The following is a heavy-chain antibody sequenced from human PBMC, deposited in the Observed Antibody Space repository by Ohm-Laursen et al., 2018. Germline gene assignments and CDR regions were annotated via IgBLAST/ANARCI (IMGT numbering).Heavy chain of an antibody. J-gene: IGHJ4*02. Sequence: SLRLSCAASGFTFSSYGMHWVRQAPGKGLEWVAVIWYDGSNKYYADSVKGRFTISRDNSKNTLYLQMNSLRAEDTAVYYCANAIAVAGTAEFDYWGQGTLVTVSS. V-gene: IGHV3-33*06. CDR3: ANAIAVAGTAEFDY. CDR1: GFTFSSYG. CDR2: IWYDGSNK. D-gene: IGHD6-19*01.